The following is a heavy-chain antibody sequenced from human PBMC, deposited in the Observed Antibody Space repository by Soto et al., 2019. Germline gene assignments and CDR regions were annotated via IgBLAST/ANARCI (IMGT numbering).Heavy chain of an antibody. CDR3: VCDSSGPY. J-gene: IGHJ4*02. CDR1: VFTFSHYT. CDR2: ISGNMNYI. D-gene: IGHD3-22*01. V-gene: IGHV3-21*01. Sequence: EVHLVESGVGLVKPGGSLRITCAASVFTFSHYTMNWVRQPPGKGLEWVSAISGNMNYIYYKDPVKGRFTISRDNAKGSMYLPMDRLTDEDTAVYYCVCDSSGPYWGQGTLVNVSS.